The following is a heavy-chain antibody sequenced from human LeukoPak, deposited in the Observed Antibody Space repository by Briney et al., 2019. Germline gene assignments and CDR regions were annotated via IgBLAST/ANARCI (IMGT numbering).Heavy chain of an antibody. CDR2: IIPVFGTR. V-gene: IGHV1-69*13. CDR3: AREGASHYDSTSDY. J-gene: IGHJ4*02. D-gene: IGHD3-22*01. Sequence: SVKVSCKASGGSFSTYVITWVRQAPGQRLEWMGGIIPVFGTRNYAQKLQGRITIAADELTGTSYMELSSLRSEDTAVYYCAREGASHYDSTSDYWGQGTLVTVSA. CDR1: GGSFSTYV.